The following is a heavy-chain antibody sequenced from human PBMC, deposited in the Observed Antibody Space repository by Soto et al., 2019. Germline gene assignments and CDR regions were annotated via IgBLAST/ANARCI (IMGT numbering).Heavy chain of an antibody. Sequence: GGSLRLSCAASGFTFSSYSMNWVRQAPGKGLEWVSSISSSSSYIYYADSVKGRFTISRDNAKNSLYLQMNSLRAEDTAVYYCARDLLDRMGRQYDSSGYSSFSWFEPWGQGTLVTVSS. CDR2: ISSSSSYI. D-gene: IGHD3-22*01. CDR1: GFTFSSYS. CDR3: ARDLLDRMGRQYDSSGYSSFSWFEP. J-gene: IGHJ5*02. V-gene: IGHV3-21*01.